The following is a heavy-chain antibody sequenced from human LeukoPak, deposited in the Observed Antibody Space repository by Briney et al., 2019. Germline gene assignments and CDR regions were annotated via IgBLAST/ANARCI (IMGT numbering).Heavy chain of an antibody. V-gene: IGHV3-23*01. CDR1: GFNFGSYS. CDR2: MSADSATT. D-gene: IGHD3-10*01. Sequence: GGSLRLSCAASGFNFGSYSMTWVRQAPGKGLEWVSVMSADSATTFHADSVKGRFTISRDNAKNTVFLQMSSLRAEDTALYYCARKSASGNYPLDYWGQGTLVTVSS. CDR3: ARKSASGNYPLDY. J-gene: IGHJ4*02.